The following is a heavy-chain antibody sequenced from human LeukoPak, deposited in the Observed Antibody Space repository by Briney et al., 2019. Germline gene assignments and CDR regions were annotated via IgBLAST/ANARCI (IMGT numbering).Heavy chain of an antibody. CDR1: GFNFSNLG. CDR2: IRDDGTDK. V-gene: IGHV3-30*02. CDR3: AARKGSPGLDI. D-gene: IGHD3-10*01. Sequence: GGSLRLSCAASGFNFSNLGINWLRLAPGKGLEWVAFIRDDGTDKYYADFVKGRFTISRDNAKNTVFLHMDSLRGGDTARYYCAARKGSPGLDIWGRGTMVTVSS. J-gene: IGHJ3*02.